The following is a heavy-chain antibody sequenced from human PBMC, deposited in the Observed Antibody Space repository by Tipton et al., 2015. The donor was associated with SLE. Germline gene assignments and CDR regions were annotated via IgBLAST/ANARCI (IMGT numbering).Heavy chain of an antibody. J-gene: IGHJ4*02. CDR3: ARSGTL. Sequence: SLRLSCAASGFTFSSYAMSWVRQAPGKGLEWVSYISKSGSEIYYADSVKGRFTISRDNAKNSLFLQMDSLRAEDTAVYYCARSGTLRGQGTLVGVS. V-gene: IGHV3-21*05. CDR2: ISKSGSEI. D-gene: IGHD3-10*01. CDR1: GFTFSSYA.